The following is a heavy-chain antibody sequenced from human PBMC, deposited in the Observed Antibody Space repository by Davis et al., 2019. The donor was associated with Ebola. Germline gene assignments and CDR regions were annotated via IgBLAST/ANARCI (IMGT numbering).Heavy chain of an antibody. J-gene: IGHJ3*02. CDR3: ARNGRWAFDI. CDR2: ISGSGGST. Sequence: GESLKISCAASGFTFSSYAMSWVRQAPGKGLEWVSAISGSGGSTYYADSVKGRFTISRDNAKNSLYLQMNSLRAEDTAVYYCARNGRWAFDIWGQGTMVTVSS. V-gene: IGHV3-23*01. CDR1: GFTFSSYA. D-gene: IGHD4-23*01.